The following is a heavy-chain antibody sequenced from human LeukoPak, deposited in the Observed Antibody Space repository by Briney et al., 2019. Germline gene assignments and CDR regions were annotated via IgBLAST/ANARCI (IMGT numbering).Heavy chain of an antibody. J-gene: IGHJ4*02. CDR3: AREGPYSNAWYYFDY. CDR2: IYDSGST. V-gene: IGHV4-61*01. CDR1: GGSVSSDNFS. Sequence: SETLSLTCTVSGGSVSSDNFSWNWIRQPPGKGLVWIGYIYDSGSTNYNPSLKSRVTVSVDTSKNQFSLKLSSVTAADTAVYYCAREGPYSNAWYYFDYWGQGTLVTVSS. D-gene: IGHD6-19*01.